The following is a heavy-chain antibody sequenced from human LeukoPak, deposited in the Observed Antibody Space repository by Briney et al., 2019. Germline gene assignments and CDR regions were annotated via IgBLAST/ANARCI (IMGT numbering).Heavy chain of an antibody. J-gene: IGHJ4*02. V-gene: IGHV1-2*05. Sequence: ASVKVSCKASGYTFTGYYMHWVRQAPGQGLEWMGRINPNSGGTNYAQKFQGRVTMTRDTSISTAYMELSRLRSDDTDVYYCALAGSGSYYLMSAFDYWGQGTLVTVSS. CDR3: ALAGSGSYYLMSAFDY. D-gene: IGHD1-26*01. CDR2: INPNSGGT. CDR1: GYTFTGYY.